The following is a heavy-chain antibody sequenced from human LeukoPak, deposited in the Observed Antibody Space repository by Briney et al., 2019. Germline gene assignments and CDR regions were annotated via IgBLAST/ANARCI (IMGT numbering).Heavy chain of an antibody. J-gene: IGHJ5*02. CDR2: INPNSGGT. D-gene: IGHD1-26*01. CDR1: GYTFTGYY. CDR3: ARGSGSYYRWFDP. Sequence: ASVKVSSKASGYTFTGYYMHWVRQAPGQGLEWMGRINPNSGGTNYAHKFQGRVTMTRDTSISTAYMELSRLRSDDTAVYYCARGSGSYYRWFDPWGQGTLVTVSS. V-gene: IGHV1-2*06.